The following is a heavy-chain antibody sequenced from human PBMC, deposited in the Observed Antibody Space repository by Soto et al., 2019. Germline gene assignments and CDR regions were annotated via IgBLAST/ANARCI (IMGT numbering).Heavy chain of an antibody. D-gene: IGHD6-13*01. Sequence: SETLSLTCAVYGGSSSGYYWSWIRQPPGKGLEWIGEINHSGSTNYNPSLKSRVTISVDTSKNQFSLKLSSVTAADTAVYYCAREDSSSWPFYYYGMDVWGQGTTVTVSS. J-gene: IGHJ6*02. V-gene: IGHV4-34*01. CDR2: INHSGST. CDR3: AREDSSSWPFYYYGMDV. CDR1: GGSSSGYY.